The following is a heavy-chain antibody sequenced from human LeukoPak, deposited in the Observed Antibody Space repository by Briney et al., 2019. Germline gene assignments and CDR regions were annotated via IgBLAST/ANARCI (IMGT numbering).Heavy chain of an antibody. Sequence: QPGGSLRLSCAASGLTFSSYEMNWVRQAPGKGLEWISYISSASNMIYYAESVKGRFTISRDNAKNSLYLQMNSLGAEDTAVYYCATASGSWYRYYFDSWGQGTLVTVSS. CDR3: ATASGSWYRYYFDS. J-gene: IGHJ4*02. CDR2: ISSASNMI. CDR1: GLTFSSYE. V-gene: IGHV3-48*03. D-gene: IGHD6-13*01.